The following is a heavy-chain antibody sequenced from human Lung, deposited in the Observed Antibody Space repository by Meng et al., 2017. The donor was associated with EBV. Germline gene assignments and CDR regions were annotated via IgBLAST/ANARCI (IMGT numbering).Heavy chain of an antibody. CDR1: RGSVTSGGYY. J-gene: IGHJ4*02. V-gene: IGHV4-61*08. Sequence: HLQGSCPGLVKPSGTLSLICTVSRGSVTSGGYYWSWVRQPPGKELEWIGYIYYDGSTTYNPSLKSRLTMSIHTSENQFSLRLSSVTAADTAVYYCARGRSSGWDYYFDYWGQGSLVTVSS. CDR2: IYYDGST. CDR3: ARGRSSGWDYYFDY. D-gene: IGHD6-19*01.